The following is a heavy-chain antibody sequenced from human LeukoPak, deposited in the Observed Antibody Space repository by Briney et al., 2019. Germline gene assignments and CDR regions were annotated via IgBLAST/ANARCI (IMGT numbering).Heavy chain of an antibody. J-gene: IGHJ3*01. CDR1: GFTFTSSA. CDR3: AAEAAYYYDSRDAFDV. CDR2: IVVGSGNT. Sequence: GASVKVSCKASGFTFTSSAVQWVRQARGQGLGWVGWIVVGSGNTNYAQKFQERVTITSDMSTSLVYMELSSLRSEDTAVYYCAAEAAYYYDSRDAFDVWGQGTMVTVSS. V-gene: IGHV1-58*01. D-gene: IGHD3-22*01.